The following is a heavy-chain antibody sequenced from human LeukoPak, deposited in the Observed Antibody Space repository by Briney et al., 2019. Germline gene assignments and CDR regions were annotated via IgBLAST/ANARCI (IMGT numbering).Heavy chain of an antibody. V-gene: IGHV4-39*01. CDR3: ARQGPLTTAVTTRTNPFDY. CDR2: IYYSGST. CDR1: GGSISSSSYY. Sequence: SETLSLTCTVSGGSISSSSYYWGWIRQPPGKGLEWIGCIYYSGSTNYNPSLKSRVTISVGTSKNQFSLKLNSVTAADTAVYYCARQGPLTTAVTTRTNPFDYWGQGTLVTVSS. J-gene: IGHJ4*02. D-gene: IGHD4-11*01.